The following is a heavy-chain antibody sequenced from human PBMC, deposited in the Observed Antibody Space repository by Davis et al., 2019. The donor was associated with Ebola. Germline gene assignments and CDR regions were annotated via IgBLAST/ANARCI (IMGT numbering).Heavy chain of an antibody. V-gene: IGHV1-2*02. Sequence: ASVKVSCKASGYTFTGYYMHWVRQAPGQGLEWMGWINPNSGGTNYAQKFQGRVTMTRDTSISTAYMELSRLRSDDTAVYYCARVSRFLEWLSSHYGMDVWGQGTTVTVSS. CDR1: GYTFTGYY. D-gene: IGHD3-3*01. J-gene: IGHJ6*02. CDR3: ARVSRFLEWLSSHYGMDV. CDR2: INPNSGGT.